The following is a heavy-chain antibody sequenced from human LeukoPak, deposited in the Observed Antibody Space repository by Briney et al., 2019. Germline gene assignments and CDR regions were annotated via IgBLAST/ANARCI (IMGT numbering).Heavy chain of an antibody. D-gene: IGHD3-22*01. CDR3: ARWAHYYDSSDSDAFDI. Sequence: SETLSLTCTVSGGSVSSGSYYWSWNRQPPGKGLEWIGYIYYSGSTNYNPSLKSRVTISVDTSKNQFSLKLSSVTAADTAVYYCARWAHYYDSSDSDAFDIWGQGTMVTVSS. CDR1: GGSVSSGSYY. CDR2: IYYSGST. J-gene: IGHJ3*02. V-gene: IGHV4-61*01.